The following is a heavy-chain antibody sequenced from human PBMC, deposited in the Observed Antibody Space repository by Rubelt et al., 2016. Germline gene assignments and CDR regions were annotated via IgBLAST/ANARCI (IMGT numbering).Heavy chain of an antibody. J-gene: IGHJ4*02. D-gene: IGHD3-10*01. Sequence: VQLQESGPGPVKPSGTLSLTCTVSGGSISGYYWGWVRQPPGKGLEWIGYIHYSGTTRYNPSFKSRITISVDTSKNQFSLKLSSVTAADTAVYYCARLKAVRIETVDSWGQGTLVTVSS. V-gene: IGHV4-59*08. CDR1: GGSISGYY. CDR3: ARLKAVRIETVDS. CDR2: IHYSGTT.